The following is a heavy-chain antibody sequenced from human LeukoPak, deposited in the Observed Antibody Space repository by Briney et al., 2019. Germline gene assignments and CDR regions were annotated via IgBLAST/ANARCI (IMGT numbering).Heavy chain of an antibody. CDR2: IYYNGDST. CDR3: GKENIGSHGYYFDY. D-gene: IGHD1-26*01. Sequence: GESLTLSCTAAGFTFNNYDMGWVRQAPGKGLEWVANIYYNGDSTYYAASVKGRTTTSNDNSKNTLYLQMNSLRAEDTAIFYCGKENIGSHGYYFDYWGQGTLVTVSS. V-gene: IGHV3-23*01. J-gene: IGHJ4*02. CDR1: GFTFNNYD.